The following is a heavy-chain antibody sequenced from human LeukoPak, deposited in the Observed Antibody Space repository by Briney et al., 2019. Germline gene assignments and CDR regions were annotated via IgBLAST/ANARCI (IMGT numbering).Heavy chain of an antibody. CDR3: AKAPFITMVRGVISSYFDY. CDR1: GFTFSSYA. CDR2: ISGSGGST. Sequence: PGGSLRLSCAASGFTFSSYAMSWVRQAPGKGLEWVPAISGSGGSTYYADSVKGRFTISRDNSKNTLYLQMNSMRAEDTAVYYCAKAPFITMVRGVISSYFDYWGQGTLVTVSS. V-gene: IGHV3-23*01. D-gene: IGHD3-10*01. J-gene: IGHJ4*02.